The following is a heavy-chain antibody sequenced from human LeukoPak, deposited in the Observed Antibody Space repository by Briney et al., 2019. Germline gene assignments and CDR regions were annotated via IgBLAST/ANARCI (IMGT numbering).Heavy chain of an antibody. CDR1: GFTSHNYA. CDR2: LSFDGSNK. D-gene: IGHD6-13*01. Sequence: PGGSLRLSCAASGFTSHNYAMHWVRQAPGKGLEWVAVLSFDGSNKYYADSVKGRFTISRDNSKNTLYLQMNSLRAEDTAVYYCAREAAAGYDYWGQGTLVTVSS. CDR3: AREAAAGYDY. J-gene: IGHJ4*02. V-gene: IGHV3-30*04.